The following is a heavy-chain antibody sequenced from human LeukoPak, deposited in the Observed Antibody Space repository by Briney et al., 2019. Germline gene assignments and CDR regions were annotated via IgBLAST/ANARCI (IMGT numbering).Heavy chain of an antibody. CDR3: ARVVGADGMDV. CDR1: GGSISSGGYS. Sequence: PSETLSLTCAVSGGSISSGGYSWSWIRQPPGKGLEWIGYIYHSGSTYYNPSLKSRVTISVDRSKNQFSLKLSSVTAADTAVYYCARVVGADGMDVWGQGTTVTVSS. CDR2: IYHSGST. D-gene: IGHD1-26*01. J-gene: IGHJ6*02. V-gene: IGHV4-30-2*01.